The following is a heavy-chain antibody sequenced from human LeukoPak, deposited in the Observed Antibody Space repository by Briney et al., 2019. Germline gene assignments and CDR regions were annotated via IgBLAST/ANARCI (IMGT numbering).Heavy chain of an antibody. V-gene: IGHV4-39*01. D-gene: IGHD2-15*01. Sequence: SETLSLTCTVSGGSISGSSYHWGWIRQPPGKGLEWIGSINYRGHTYYNPSLESRVTISVDTSKNQFSLKMSSVTAADTAVYYCARHTLGVVVVAATLFDYWGQGTLVTVSS. J-gene: IGHJ4*02. CDR1: GGSISGSSYH. CDR2: INYRGHT. CDR3: ARHTLGVVVVAATLFDY.